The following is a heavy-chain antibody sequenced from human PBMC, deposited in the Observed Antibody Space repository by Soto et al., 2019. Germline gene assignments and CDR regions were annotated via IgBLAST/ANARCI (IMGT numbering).Heavy chain of an antibody. CDR3: AHKGGYSYGPTLDY. V-gene: IGHV2-5*01. J-gene: IGHJ4*02. D-gene: IGHD5-18*01. CDR2: IYWNDDK. Sequence: PTLVNPTQTLTLTCTFSGLSLSTSGVGVGWIRQPPGKALEWLALIYWNDDKRYSPSLKSRLTITKDTSKNQVVLTMTNMDPVDTATYYCAHKGGYSYGPTLDYWGQGTLVTVSS. CDR1: GLSLSTSGVG.